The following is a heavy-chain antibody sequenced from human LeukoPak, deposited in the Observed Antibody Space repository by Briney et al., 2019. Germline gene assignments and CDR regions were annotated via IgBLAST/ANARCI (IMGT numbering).Heavy chain of an antibody. CDR2: IKYDGSEK. CDR3: ARDIEAAGLFLDY. Sequence: GESLKISCAASGFTFSSYWMTWVRQAPGKGLEWVANIKYDGSEKDYMDSVKGRLTISRDNAKNSLYLQMNSLRAEDTAVYYCARDIEAAGLFLDYWGQGTLVTVSS. D-gene: IGHD6-13*01. CDR1: GFTFSSYW. V-gene: IGHV3-7*01. J-gene: IGHJ4*02.